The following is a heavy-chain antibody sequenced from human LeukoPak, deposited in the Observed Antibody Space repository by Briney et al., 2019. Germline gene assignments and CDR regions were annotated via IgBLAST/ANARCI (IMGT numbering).Heavy chain of an antibody. CDR2: ISWNSGSI. D-gene: IGHD3-22*01. V-gene: IGHV3-9*01. J-gene: IGHJ4*02. CDR3: AKDPDYYYDSGGYYFDS. Sequence: PGRSLRLPCAVSGFSFHDFAMHWVRQVPGKGLEWVSGISWNSGSIGYADSVKGRFTISRDNAKNSLYLLMNSLTNEDTALYYCAKDPDYYYDSGGYYFDSWGQGTLVTVSS. CDR1: GFSFHDFA.